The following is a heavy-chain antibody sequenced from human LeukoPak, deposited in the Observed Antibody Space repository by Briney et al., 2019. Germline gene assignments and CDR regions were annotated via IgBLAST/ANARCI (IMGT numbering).Heavy chain of an antibody. CDR2: INHSGST. J-gene: IGHJ4*02. Sequence: PSETLSLTCAVYGGSFSGYYWSWIRQPPGKGLEWIGEINHSGSTNYNPSLQSRVTISVDTPKNQVSLKLSSVTAADTAVYYCARGRILDFGVVNGGYYFDYWGQGTLVTVSS. CDR1: GGSFSGYY. V-gene: IGHV4-34*01. CDR3: ARGRILDFGVVNGGYYFDY. D-gene: IGHD3-3*01.